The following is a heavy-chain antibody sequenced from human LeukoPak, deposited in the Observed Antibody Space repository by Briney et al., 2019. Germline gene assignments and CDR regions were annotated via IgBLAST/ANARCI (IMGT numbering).Heavy chain of an antibody. Sequence: GASVKVSCKASGYTFTSYDINWVRQATGQGLEWMGSMNSNSGNTDYAQKFQGRVTMTRDTSTSTAYMELSSLRSEDTAVYYCARVHYSGSYFSQNYFDYWGQGTLVTVSS. V-gene: IGHV1-8*01. CDR2: MNSNSGNT. D-gene: IGHD1-26*01. CDR1: GYTFTSYD. CDR3: ARVHYSGSYFSQNYFDY. J-gene: IGHJ4*02.